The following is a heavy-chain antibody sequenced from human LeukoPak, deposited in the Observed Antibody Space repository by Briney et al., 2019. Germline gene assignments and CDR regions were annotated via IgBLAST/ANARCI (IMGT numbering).Heavy chain of an antibody. J-gene: IGHJ4*02. D-gene: IGHD6-6*01. CDR1: GYTFTSYA. V-gene: IGHV1-3*01. Sequence: GASVKVSCKASGYTFTSYAMHWVRQAPGQRLEWMGWINAGNGNTKYSQKFQGRVTITRDTSASTAHMELSSLRSEDTAVYYCARVRGLYSSSSELCYWGQGTLVTVSS. CDR2: INAGNGNT. CDR3: ARVRGLYSSSSELCY.